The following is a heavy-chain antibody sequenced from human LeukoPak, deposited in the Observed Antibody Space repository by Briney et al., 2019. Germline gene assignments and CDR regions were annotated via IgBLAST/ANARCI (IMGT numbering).Heavy chain of an antibody. Sequence: PGESLKISCQAFGSTFTNYWIGWVRQLPGKGLDWMGIIYPGDSDIRYSPSFQGHFTISADKSISTAYLQWNSLRASDTAMYYCARRGTGFGDTWGQGTLVTVSS. CDR3: ARRGTGFGDT. D-gene: IGHD3-10*01. CDR2: IYPGDSDI. J-gene: IGHJ4*02. V-gene: IGHV5-51*01. CDR1: GSTFTNYW.